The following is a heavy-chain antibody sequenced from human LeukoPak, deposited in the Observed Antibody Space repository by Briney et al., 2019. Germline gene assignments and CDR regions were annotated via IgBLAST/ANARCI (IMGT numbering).Heavy chain of an antibody. CDR3: AIGATPPQVYYYYYMDV. J-gene: IGHJ6*03. CDR2: IRYDGSNK. V-gene: IGHV3-30*02. CDR1: GFTFGSYG. Sequence: GGSLRLSCAASGFTFGSYGMHWVRQAPGKGLEWVAFIRYDGSNKYYADSVKGRFTISRDNSKNTLYLQMGSLRAEDMAVYYCAIGATPPQVYYYYYMDVWGKGTTVTVSS.